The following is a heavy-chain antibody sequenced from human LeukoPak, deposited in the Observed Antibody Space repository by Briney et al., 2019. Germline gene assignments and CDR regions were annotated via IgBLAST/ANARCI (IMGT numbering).Heavy chain of an antibody. J-gene: IGHJ4*02. D-gene: IGHD1-26*01. CDR3: AKDVTPHSGSFYIDY. CDR2: ITGIGGDT. V-gene: IGHV3-23*01. Sequence: GGSLTLSCPASGFPFSSHAMSWLRQGPAKGLEWVSTITGIGGDTYYADSVKGRFTISRDNSKITLFAQMNSLRADDTAIYYCAKDVTPHSGSFYIDYWGQGTLVTVSS. CDR1: GFPFSSHA.